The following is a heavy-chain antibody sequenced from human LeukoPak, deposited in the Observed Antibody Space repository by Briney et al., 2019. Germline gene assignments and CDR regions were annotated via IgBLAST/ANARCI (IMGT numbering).Heavy chain of an antibody. J-gene: IGHJ6*03. D-gene: IGHD3-3*01. CDR3: ARTYYDFWSGYYYYYMDV. CDR2: IIPIFGTA. CDR1: GGTFSSYA. Sequence: ASVKVSCKASGGTFSSYAISWARQAPGQGLEWMGGIIPIFGTANYAQKFQGRVTITADESTSTAYMELSSLRSEDTAVYYCARTYYDFWSGYYYYYMDVWGKGTTVTVSS. V-gene: IGHV1-69*13.